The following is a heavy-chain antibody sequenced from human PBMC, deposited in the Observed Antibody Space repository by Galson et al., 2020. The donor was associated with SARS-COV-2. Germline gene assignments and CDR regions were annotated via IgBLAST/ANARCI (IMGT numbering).Heavy chain of an antibody. D-gene: IGHD3-10*01. CDR3: ARDTRGLWFGELLDCYGMDV. CDR1: GFTFSSYS. J-gene: IGHJ6*02. Sequence: GGSLRLYCAASGFTFSSYSMNWVRQAPGKGLEWVSYISSSSSTIYYADSVKGRFTISRDNAKNSLYLQMNSLRDEDTAVYYCARDTRGLWFGELLDCYGMDVWGQGTTVTVSS. CDR2: ISSSSSTI. V-gene: IGHV3-48*02.